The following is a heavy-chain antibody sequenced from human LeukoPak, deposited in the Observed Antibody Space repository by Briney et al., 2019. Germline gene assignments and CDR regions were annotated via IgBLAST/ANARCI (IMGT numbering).Heavy chain of an antibody. Sequence: ASVKVSCKASGYTFTSYGISWVRQAPGQGLEWMGWISAYNGNTNYAQKLQGRVTMTTDTSTSTAYMELRSLRSDDTAVYYCSKDDAGIRYFDWLEAPDYWGQGTLVTVSS. CDR2: ISAYNGNT. V-gene: IGHV1-18*04. J-gene: IGHJ4*02. D-gene: IGHD3-9*01. CDR3: SKDDAGIRYFDWLEAPDY. CDR1: GYTFTSYG.